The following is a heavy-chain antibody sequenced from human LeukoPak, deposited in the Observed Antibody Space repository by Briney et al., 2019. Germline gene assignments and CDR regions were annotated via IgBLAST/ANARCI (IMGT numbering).Heavy chain of an antibody. CDR2: INHSGST. CDR1: GESFSGYY. D-gene: IGHD3-3*01. CDR3: ARRDSGFDY. V-gene: IGHV4-34*01. J-gene: IGHJ4*02. Sequence: SEPLTLTCAVCGESFSGYYWSWIREPPGKGLEWIGEINHSGSTNYTPSLKSRVTISVDTSKNQFSLKLSSVTAADTAVYYCARRDSGFDYWGQGTLVTVSS.